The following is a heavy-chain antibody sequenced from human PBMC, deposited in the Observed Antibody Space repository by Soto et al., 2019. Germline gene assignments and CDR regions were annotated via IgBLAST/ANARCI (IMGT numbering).Heavy chain of an antibody. CDR2: INHTGNT. V-gene: IGHV4-34*01. J-gene: IGHJ6*03. Sequence: SETLSLTCAVYGRPFSGHYWSWIRQPPGKGLEWIGEINHTGNTNYNPSLKSRVTISVDTSKNHFSLNLSSVTAADTAVYYCARGSFVTHYYYYHMDVWGKGTPVTVSS. CDR1: GRPFSGHY. D-gene: IGHD2-21*02. CDR3: ARGSFVTHYYYYHMDV.